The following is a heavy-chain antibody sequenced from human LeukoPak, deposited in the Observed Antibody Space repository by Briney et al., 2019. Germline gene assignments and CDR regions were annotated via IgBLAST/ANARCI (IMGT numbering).Heavy chain of an antibody. J-gene: IGHJ4*02. CDR2: INPNSGGT. CDR3: ARGARGYSSSIPHFDY. Sequence: ASVKVSCKASGYTFTGYYMHWVRQAPGQGLEWMGWINPNSGGTNYAQKFQGRVTMTRDTSISTAYMELSRLRSDDTAVYYCARGARGYSSSIPHFDYWGQGTLVTVSS. CDR1: GYTFTGYY. V-gene: IGHV1-2*02. D-gene: IGHD6-6*01.